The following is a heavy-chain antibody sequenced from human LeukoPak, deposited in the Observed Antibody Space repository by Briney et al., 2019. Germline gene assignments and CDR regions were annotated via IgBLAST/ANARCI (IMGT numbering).Heavy chain of an antibody. CDR1: GFTFSSYA. Sequence: QPGGSLRLSCAASGFTFSSYAMHWVRQAPGKGLEWVSGISWNSGSIGYADSVKGRFTISRDNAKNSLYLQMNSLRAEDTALYYCAKSHSSSWYAFGYWGQGTLVTVSS. CDR2: ISWNSGSI. D-gene: IGHD6-13*01. V-gene: IGHV3-9*01. CDR3: AKSHSSSWYAFGY. J-gene: IGHJ4*02.